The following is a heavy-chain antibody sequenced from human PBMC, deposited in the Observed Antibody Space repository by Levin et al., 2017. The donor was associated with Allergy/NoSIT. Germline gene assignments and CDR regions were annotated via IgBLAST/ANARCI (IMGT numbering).Heavy chain of an antibody. CDR3: ARGWGYYGSGKGDY. Sequence: PSETLSLTCAVYGGSFSGYYWSWIRQPPGKGLEWIGEINHSGSTNYNPSLKSRVTISVDTSKNQFSLKLSSVTAADTAVYYCARGWGYYGSGKGDYWGQGTLVTVSS. J-gene: IGHJ4*02. D-gene: IGHD3-10*01. V-gene: IGHV4-34*01. CDR1: GGSFSGYY. CDR2: INHSGST.